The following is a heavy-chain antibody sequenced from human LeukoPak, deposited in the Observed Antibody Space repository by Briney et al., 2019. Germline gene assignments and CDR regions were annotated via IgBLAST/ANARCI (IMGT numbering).Heavy chain of an antibody. CDR1: GFTFSDYY. V-gene: IGHV3-11*01. Sequence: GGPLRLSCAASGFTFSDYYMSWIRQAPGKGLEWVSYVSSSGSTKSYADSVKGRFTISRDNAKNSLYLQMNSLRAEDTAVYYCARDFMATDFWGQGTLVTVSS. CDR3: ARDFMATDF. CDR2: VSSSGSTK. D-gene: IGHD5-24*01. J-gene: IGHJ4*02.